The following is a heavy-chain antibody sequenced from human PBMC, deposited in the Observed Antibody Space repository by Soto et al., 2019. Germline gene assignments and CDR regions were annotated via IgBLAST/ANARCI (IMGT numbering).Heavy chain of an antibody. J-gene: IGHJ6*02. CDR3: AKDVISRRGGYYYGMDV. D-gene: IGHD3-10*01. CDR1: GFTFSSYA. CDR2: ISGSGGST. V-gene: IGHV3-23*01. Sequence: EVQLLESGGGLVQPGGSLRLSCAASGFTFSSYAMSWVRQAPGKGLEWVSAISGSGGSTYYADSVKGLFTISRDNSKNTLYLQMNIGGAEDASVYYGAKDVISRRGGYYYGMDVWGQGTTVTVSS.